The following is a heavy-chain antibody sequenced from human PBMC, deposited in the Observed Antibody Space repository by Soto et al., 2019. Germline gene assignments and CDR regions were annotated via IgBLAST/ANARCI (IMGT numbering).Heavy chain of an antibody. V-gene: IGHV4-30-2*01. CDR2: IYHSGST. J-gene: IGHJ4*02. CDR1: GGSIISGGFS. Sequence: ASETLSPTCAVAGGSIISGGFSWSWIRQPPGKGLEWIGYIYHSGSTYYNPSLKSRVTISVDRSKNQFSLKLSSVTAADTAVYYCARDPGRWGQGTLVTVSS. CDR3: ARDPGR.